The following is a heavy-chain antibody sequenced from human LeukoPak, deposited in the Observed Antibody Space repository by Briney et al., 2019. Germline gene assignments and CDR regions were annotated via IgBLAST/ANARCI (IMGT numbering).Heavy chain of an antibody. J-gene: IGHJ4*02. D-gene: IGHD2-2*01. V-gene: IGHV5-51*07. Sequence: GESLKISCRGSGYSFTTYWIGLVHQMPGKGLEWMGIIYPGDSDTRYTPSFQGQVTMSADKSINTAYLQWSSLKASDTAMYYCARRQGCSSTSCPPDYWGQGTLVTVSP. CDR2: IYPGDSDT. CDR1: GYSFTTYW. CDR3: ARRQGCSSTSCPPDY.